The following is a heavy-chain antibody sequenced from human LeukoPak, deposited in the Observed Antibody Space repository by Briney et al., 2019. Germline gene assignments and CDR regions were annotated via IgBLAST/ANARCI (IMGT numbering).Heavy chain of an antibody. Sequence: PGGSLRLSCAASGFTFSSYEMNWVRQAPGKGLEWVSYISSSGSTIYYADSVKGRFTISRDNAKNSLYLQMNSLRAEDTAVYYCARYALQPNDHWGQGTLVTVSS. CDR1: GFTFSSYE. CDR2: ISSSGSTI. J-gene: IGHJ5*02. CDR3: ARYALQPNDH. V-gene: IGHV3-48*03. D-gene: IGHD1-1*01.